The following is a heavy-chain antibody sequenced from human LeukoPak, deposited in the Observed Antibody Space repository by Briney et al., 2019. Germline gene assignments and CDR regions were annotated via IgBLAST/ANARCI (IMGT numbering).Heavy chain of an antibody. J-gene: IGHJ5*02. V-gene: IGHV1-69*01. CDR1: GGTFSSYA. CDR2: IIPIFGTA. CDR3: ARTNSAELSNNWFDP. Sequence: ASVKVSCKASGGTFSSYAISWVRQAPGQGLEWMGGIIPIFGTANYAQKFQGRVTITADESTSTAYMELSSLRSEDTAVYYCARTNSAELSNNWFDPWGQGTLVTVSS. D-gene: IGHD2/OR15-2a*01.